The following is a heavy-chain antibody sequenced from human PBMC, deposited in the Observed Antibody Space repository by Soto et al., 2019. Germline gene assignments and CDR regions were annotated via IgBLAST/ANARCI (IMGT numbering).Heavy chain of an antibody. CDR1: GGIFSSYA. CDR3: ARGGRAEYFDLFAP. D-gene: IGHD3-16*01. V-gene: IGHV1-69*10. Sequence: SVKVSYKASGGIFSSYAFSWLRQAPGQGLEWMGGVTPLLGAANYVPNFQGIIRITADTSTTTDYMEMSGLRHNDTVMYYCARGGRAEYFDLFAPWGQGSLVTVSS. J-gene: IGHJ5*02. CDR2: VTPLLGAA.